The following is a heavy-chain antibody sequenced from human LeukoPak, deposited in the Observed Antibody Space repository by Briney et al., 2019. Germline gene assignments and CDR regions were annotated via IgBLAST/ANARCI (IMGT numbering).Heavy chain of an antibody. CDR2: IKTDASEK. D-gene: IGHD4-11*01. V-gene: IGHV3-7*01. CDR3: ATYSTRNAREFQS. Sequence: GGSLRLSCESSGFIFSNCWMTWVRQAPGKGLEWVANIKTDASEKYYADSVKGRFTISRDNAKMSLYLQMNSLRVEDTAVYYCATYSTRNAREFQSWGQGTLVTVSS. CDR1: GFIFSNCW. J-gene: IGHJ1*01.